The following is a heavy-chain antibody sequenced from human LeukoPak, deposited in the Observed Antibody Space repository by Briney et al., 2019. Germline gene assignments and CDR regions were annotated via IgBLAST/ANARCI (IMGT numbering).Heavy chain of an antibody. J-gene: IGHJ4*02. D-gene: IGHD5-12*01. CDR3: AREDSGYAD. V-gene: IGHV1-2*02. CDR1: GYTFTGYY. CDR2: INPTSGGR. Sequence: GASAKVSCTASGYTFTGYYMHWVGQAPGHGVEGMGWINPTSGGRNYAQKFQGRVTMTRDTSISTAYMELSRLRSDDTAVYYCAREDSGYADWGQGTLVTVS.